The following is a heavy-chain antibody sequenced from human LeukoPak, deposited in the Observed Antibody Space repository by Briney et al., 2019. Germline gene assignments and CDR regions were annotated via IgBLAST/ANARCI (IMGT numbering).Heavy chain of an antibody. CDR2: ISYDGTNE. J-gene: IGHJ4*02. Sequence: GGSLRLSCAASGFTFNNYGMHWVRQAPGKGLEWVAIISYDGTNEYYADSVKGRFTISRDNSKNTLYLQMNSLGTEEAATYYCAKAYCSSSSCYPTYWGQGTLVTVSS. D-gene: IGHD2-2*01. CDR1: GFTFNNYG. CDR3: AKAYCSSSSCYPTY. V-gene: IGHV3-30*18.